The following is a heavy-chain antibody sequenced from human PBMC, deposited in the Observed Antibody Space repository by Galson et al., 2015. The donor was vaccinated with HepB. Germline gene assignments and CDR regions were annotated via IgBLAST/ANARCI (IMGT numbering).Heavy chain of an antibody. CDR3: ARRRLSSTWSDYFDY. Sequence: QSGAEVKMPGEFLKISCKTSGYNFNRFWIAWVRQMPGKGLEWMGIIYPGDSDIRYSPSFQGQVTISADSSISTAYLQWSSLKASDTAIYYCARRRLSSTWSDYFDYWGQGTLVTVSS. V-gene: IGHV5-51*01. D-gene: IGHD6-13*01. CDR1: GYNFNRFW. J-gene: IGHJ4*02. CDR2: IYPGDSDI.